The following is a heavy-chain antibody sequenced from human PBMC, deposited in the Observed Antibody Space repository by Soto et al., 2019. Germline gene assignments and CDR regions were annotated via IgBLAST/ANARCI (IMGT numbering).Heavy chain of an antibody. D-gene: IGHD3-10*01. Sequence: QVHLVQSGAEVKKPGSSVKVSCKTSGGSFNNYAVSWVRQAPGQGLEWMVGIIPNFHTPNYAQKFQDRVTIIADESTSTVYMELRSLRSNDTAVYYCAVAMVREILIFESSGMHVWGQGTTVIVSS. J-gene: IGHJ6*02. CDR3: AVAMVREILIFESSGMHV. CDR1: GGSFNNYA. CDR2: IIPNFHTP. V-gene: IGHV1-69*01.